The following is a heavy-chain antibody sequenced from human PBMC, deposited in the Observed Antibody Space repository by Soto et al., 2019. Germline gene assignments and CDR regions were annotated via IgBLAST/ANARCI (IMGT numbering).Heavy chain of an antibody. J-gene: IGHJ4*01. CDR1: GYSFTSYW. D-gene: IGHD2-2*01. Sequence: GESLKISCKTSGYSFTSYWIGWVRQMPGKGMEWRGNLYPYDSDTRYSPSFQGQVTISADTSITNAYLQWSGRRAPDTAMYFCARHLVGSTRGNFDYWGQGTLGTVSS. CDR2: LYPYDSDT. CDR3: ARHLVGSTRGNFDY. V-gene: IGHV5-51*01.